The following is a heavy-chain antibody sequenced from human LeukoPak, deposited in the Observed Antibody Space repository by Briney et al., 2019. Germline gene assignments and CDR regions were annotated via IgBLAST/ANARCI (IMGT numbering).Heavy chain of an antibody. CDR2: ISSSSSTI. D-gene: IGHD3-22*01. V-gene: IGHV3-48*01. CDR1: GFTFRTYS. J-gene: IGHJ4*02. CDR3: ARAFYDSSGYYYFY. Sequence: PGGSLRLSCAASGFTFRTYSMNWVRQAPGKGLEWVSYISSSSSTIYYADSVKGRFTISRDNSKNTLYLQMNSLRAEDTAVYYCARAFYDSSGYYYFYWGQGTLVTVSS.